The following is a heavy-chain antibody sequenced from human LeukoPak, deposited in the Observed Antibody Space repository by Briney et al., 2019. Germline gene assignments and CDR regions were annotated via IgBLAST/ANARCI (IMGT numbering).Heavy chain of an antibody. J-gene: IGHJ4*02. V-gene: IGHV3-33*01. CDR2: VWYDGSNK. Sequence: GGSLRLSCAASGFTFSSYGMHWVRQAPGKGLEWVAVVWYDGSNKYYADSVKGRFTISRDNSKNTLYLQMNSLRAEDTAVYYCARDHLAYCGGDCSVFDYWGQGTLVTVSS. D-gene: IGHD2-21*02. CDR3: ARDHLAYCGGDCSVFDY. CDR1: GFTFSSYG.